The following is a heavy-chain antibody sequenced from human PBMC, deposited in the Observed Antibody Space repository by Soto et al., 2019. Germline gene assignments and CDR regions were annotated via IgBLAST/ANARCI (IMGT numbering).Heavy chain of an antibody. V-gene: IGHV3-23*01. CDR3: AKDPEWALPNYYFDY. D-gene: IGHD1-26*01. CDR2: ISGSGGST. CDR1: GITFRNYA. Sequence: VGSLRLSCAASGITFRNYAMSWVRQAPGKGLEWVSTISGSGGSTYYADSVKGRFTISRDNSKNTLYLQMNSLRAEDTAVYYCAKDPEWALPNYYFDYWGQGTLVTVSS. J-gene: IGHJ4*02.